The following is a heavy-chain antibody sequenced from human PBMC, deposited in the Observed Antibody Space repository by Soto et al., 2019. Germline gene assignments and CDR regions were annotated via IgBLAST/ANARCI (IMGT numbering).Heavy chain of an antibody. J-gene: IGHJ4*02. CDR2: ISSNGGST. CDR1: GFTFSSYA. Sequence: GGSLRLSCSASGFTFSSYAMHWVRQAPGKGLEYVSAISSNGGSTYYADSVKGRFTISRDNSKNTLYLQMSSLRAEDTAVYYCVKEFISNSGWYGYFDYWGQGTLVTVSS. D-gene: IGHD6-19*01. V-gene: IGHV3-64D*08. CDR3: VKEFISNSGWYGYFDY.